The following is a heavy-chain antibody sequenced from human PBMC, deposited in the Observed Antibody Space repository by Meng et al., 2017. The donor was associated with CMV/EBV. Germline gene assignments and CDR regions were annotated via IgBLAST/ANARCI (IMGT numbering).Heavy chain of an antibody. CDR2: ISTYNGNT. J-gene: IGHJ4*02. D-gene: IGHD3-22*01. V-gene: IGHV1-18*04. CDR3: ARPNYYDSSGYYPPDY. Sequence: SGYTFTSYGNSWVRQAHGQGLEWMGWISTYNGNTNYAQKLQGRVTMTTDTSTSTAYMELRSLRSDDTAVYYCARPNYYDSSGYYPPDYWGQGTLVTVSS. CDR1: GYTFTSYG.